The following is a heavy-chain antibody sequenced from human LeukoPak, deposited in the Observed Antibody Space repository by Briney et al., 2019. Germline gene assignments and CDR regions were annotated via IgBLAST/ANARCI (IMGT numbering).Heavy chain of an antibody. V-gene: IGHV6-1*01. CDR2: TYYRSKWYS. CDR3: ARDYSGYDWAAFDF. Sequence: SQTLSLTCAISGDSVSSYRAAWNWIRQSPSRGLEWLGRTYYRSKWYSDYAPFVKSRININSDTSKNQFSLQLKSVTPEDTAVYYCARDYSGYDWAAFDFWGQGTIPTVSS. J-gene: IGHJ3*01. CDR1: GDSVSSYRAA. D-gene: IGHD5-12*01.